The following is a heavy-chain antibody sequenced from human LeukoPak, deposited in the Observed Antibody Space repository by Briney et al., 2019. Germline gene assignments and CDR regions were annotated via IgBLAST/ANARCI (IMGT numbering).Heavy chain of an antibody. V-gene: IGHV3-23*01. J-gene: IGHJ5*02. Sequence: PGGSLRLSCAASGFTFSSYAMSWVRQAPGKGLEWVSAISGSGGSTYYADAVKGRFTISRDNSKNTLYLQMNSLRAEDTAVYYCASSTYYYGSGRYDNSNWFDPWGQGTLVTVSS. CDR2: ISGSGGST. CDR3: ASSTYYYGSGRYDNSNWFDP. D-gene: IGHD3-10*01. CDR1: GFTFSSYA.